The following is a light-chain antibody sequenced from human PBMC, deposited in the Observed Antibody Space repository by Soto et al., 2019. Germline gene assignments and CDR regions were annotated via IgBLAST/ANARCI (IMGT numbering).Light chain of an antibody. J-gene: IGKJ1*01. CDR1: QFVSSTY. V-gene: IGKV3-20*01. CDR3: QQYGSSPGT. CDR2: GAS. Sequence: EVVLTQSPGTLSLSPGARATLSCRASQFVSSTYLAWYQQRPGQAPRLLIYGASSRATGIPDRFSGGGSETDFTLTISRLEPEDFAVYYCQQYGSSPGTFGQGTKVDIK.